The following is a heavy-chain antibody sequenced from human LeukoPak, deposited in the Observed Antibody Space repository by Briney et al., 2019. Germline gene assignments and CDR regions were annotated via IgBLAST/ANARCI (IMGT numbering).Heavy chain of an antibody. CDR3: ARDPHNPQITIFGVVPDNWFDP. Sequence: ASVTVSCKASGYTFTSYAMNWVRQAPGQGLEWMGWINTNTGNPTYAQGFTGRFVFSLDTSVSTAYLQISSLKAEDTAVYYCARDPHNPQITIFGVVPDNWFDPRGQGTLVTVSS. V-gene: IGHV7-4-1*02. CDR2: INTNTGNP. J-gene: IGHJ5*02. CDR1: GYTFTSYA. D-gene: IGHD3-3*01.